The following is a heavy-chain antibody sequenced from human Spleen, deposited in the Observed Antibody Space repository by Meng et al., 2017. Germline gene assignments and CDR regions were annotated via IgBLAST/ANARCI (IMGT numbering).Heavy chain of an antibody. V-gene: IGHV4-39*07. CDR1: GGSISSSSYY. J-gene: IGHJ4*02. CDR3: ARVHWSIAVAGPISYFDY. CDR2: IYYSGST. Sequence: GSLRLSCTVSGGSISSSSYYWGWIRQPPGTGLEWIGSIYYSGSTYYNPSLKSRVTISVDTSKNQFSLKLSSVTAADTAVYYCARVHWSIAVAGPISYFDYWGQGTLVTVSS. D-gene: IGHD6-19*01.